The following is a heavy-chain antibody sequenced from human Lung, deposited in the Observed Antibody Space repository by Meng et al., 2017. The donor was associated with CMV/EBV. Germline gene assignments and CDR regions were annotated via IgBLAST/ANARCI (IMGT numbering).Heavy chain of an antibody. CDR2: IWYDGSKK. J-gene: IGHJ4*02. CDR3: ASEEGYGSGSYFGDY. D-gene: IGHD3-10*01. CDR1: GFTFSNYG. V-gene: IGHV3-33*01. Sequence: GFTFSNYGVHWVRQAPGEGLGWVAMIWYDGSKKFYADSVKGRFTISRDNSKNTLYLQMNNLSVEDMAVYYCASEEGYGSGSYFGDYWSQGTLVTVSS.